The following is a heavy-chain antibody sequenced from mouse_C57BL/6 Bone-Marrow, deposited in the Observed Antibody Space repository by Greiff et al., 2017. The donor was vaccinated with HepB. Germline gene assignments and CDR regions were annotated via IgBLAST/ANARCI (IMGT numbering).Heavy chain of an antibody. V-gene: IGHV5-9-1*02. CDR3: TRDSDGYFFFAY. D-gene: IGHD2-3*01. J-gene: IGHJ3*01. CDR2: ISSGGDYI. Sequence: EVMLVESGEGLVKPGGSLKLSCAASGFTFSSYAMSWVRQTPEKRLEWVAYISSGGDYIYYADTVKGRFTISRDNARNTLYLQMSSLKSEDTAMYYCTRDSDGYFFFAYWGQGTLVTVSA. CDR1: GFTFSSYA.